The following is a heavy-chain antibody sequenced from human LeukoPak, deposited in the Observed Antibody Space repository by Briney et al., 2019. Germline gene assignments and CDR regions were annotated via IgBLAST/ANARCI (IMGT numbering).Heavy chain of an antibody. Sequence: SETLSLTCTVSGGSISSSSYYWGWIRQPPGKGLEWIGSIYYSGSTYCNPSLKSRVTISVDTSKNQFSLKLSSVTAADTAVYYCARRGVPDYYDSSGLYFQHWGQGTLVTVSS. CDR2: IYYSGST. D-gene: IGHD3-22*01. J-gene: IGHJ1*01. CDR3: ARRGVPDYYDSSGLYFQH. V-gene: IGHV4-39*01. CDR1: GGSISSSSYY.